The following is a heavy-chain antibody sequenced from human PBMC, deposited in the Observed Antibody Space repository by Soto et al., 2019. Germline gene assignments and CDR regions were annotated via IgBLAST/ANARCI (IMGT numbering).Heavy chain of an antibody. Sequence: QVQLVESGGGVVQPGRSLRLSCAASGFTFSSYAMHWVRQAPGKGLEWVAVISYDGSNKYYADSVKGRFTISRDNSKNTRYLQMNSLRAEDTAVYYCAREFSRITIFGVVKYFDYWGQGTLVTVSS. CDR3: AREFSRITIFGVVKYFDY. CDR1: GFTFSSYA. V-gene: IGHV3-30-3*01. D-gene: IGHD3-3*01. CDR2: ISYDGSNK. J-gene: IGHJ4*02.